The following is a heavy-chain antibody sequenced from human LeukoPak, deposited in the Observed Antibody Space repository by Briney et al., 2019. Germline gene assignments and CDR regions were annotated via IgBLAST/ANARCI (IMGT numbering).Heavy chain of an antibody. CDR3: ARAVGTMIVVVPYYFDY. CDR2: IWYDGSNK. D-gene: IGHD3-22*01. V-gene: IGHV3-33*01. CDR1: GFTFSSYG. Sequence: GGSLRLSCAASGFTFSSYGMHWVRQAPGKGLEWVAVIWYDGSNKYYADSVKGRFTISRDNSKNTLYLQMNSLRAEDTAVYYCARAVGTMIVVVPYYFDYWGQGTLVTVSS. J-gene: IGHJ4*02.